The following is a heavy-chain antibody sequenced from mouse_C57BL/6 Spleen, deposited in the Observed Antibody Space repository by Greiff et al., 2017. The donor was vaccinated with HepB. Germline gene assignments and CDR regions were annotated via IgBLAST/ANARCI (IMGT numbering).Heavy chain of an antibody. J-gene: IGHJ4*01. CDR3: ARGLITTVDYYAMDY. Sequence: EVKLMESGPGLAKPSQTLSLTCSVTGYSITSDYWNWIRKFPGNKLEYMGYISYSGSTYYNPSLKSRISITRDTSKNQYYLQLNSVTTEDTATYYCARGLITTVDYYAMDYWGQGTSVSVSS. CDR1: GYSITSDY. D-gene: IGHD1-1*01. V-gene: IGHV3-8*01. CDR2: ISYSGST.